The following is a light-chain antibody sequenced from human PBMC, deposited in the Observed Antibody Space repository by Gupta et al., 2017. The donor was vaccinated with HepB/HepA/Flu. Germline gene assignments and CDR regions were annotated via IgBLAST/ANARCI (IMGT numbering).Light chain of an antibody. J-gene: IGKJ4*01. CDR1: QDIRNS. CDR2: SAS. V-gene: IGKV1-16*02. Sequence: DIQMTQSPSSLSASVGDRVTITCRASQDIRNSLAWFQHKPGKAPKCLIYSASTLKSGVPSKFSGSGSGTDFTLSISRLQPEDFATYYCQQYKSYPSTFGGGTKVEIK. CDR3: QQYKSYPST.